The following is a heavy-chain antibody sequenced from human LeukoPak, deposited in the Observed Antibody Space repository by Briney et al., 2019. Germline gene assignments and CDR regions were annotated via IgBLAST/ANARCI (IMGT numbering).Heavy chain of an antibody. D-gene: IGHD2-15*01. Sequence: ASVKVSCKASGDTFTTDYIHWVRQGPGQGPEWMGVSNPSGGSTTNAQKFQGRVTMTRDTSTSTAYMELRSLRSDDTAVYYCARDGGIVVVVAATLSPYYYGMDVWGQGTTVTVSS. J-gene: IGHJ6*02. CDR2: SNPSGGST. CDR1: GDTFTTDY. CDR3: ARDGGIVVVVAATLSPYYYGMDV. V-gene: IGHV1-46*01.